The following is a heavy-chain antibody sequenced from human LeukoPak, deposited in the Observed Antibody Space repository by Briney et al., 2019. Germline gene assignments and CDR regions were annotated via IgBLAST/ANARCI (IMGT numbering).Heavy chain of an antibody. CDR1: GFTFSSYG. CDR3: AKWATYYYDSSGYYRGGDDY. D-gene: IGHD3-22*01. V-gene: IGHV3-30*02. Sequence: GGSLRLSCAASGFTFSSYGMHWVRQAPGKGLEWVAFIRYDGSNKYYADSVKGRFTISRDNSKKTLYLQMHSLRAEDTALYYCAKWATYYYDSSGYYRGGDDYWGQGTLVTVSS. J-gene: IGHJ4*02. CDR2: IRYDGSNK.